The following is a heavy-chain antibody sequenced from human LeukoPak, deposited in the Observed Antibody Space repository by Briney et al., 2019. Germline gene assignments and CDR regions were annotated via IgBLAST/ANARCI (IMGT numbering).Heavy chain of an antibody. J-gene: IGHJ4*02. V-gene: IGHV3-11*04. Sequence: PGGSLRLSCAASGFTFSDYYMSWIRQAPGKGLEWVSYISSSGRTIYYADSVKGRFTISRDNAKNSLYLQMNSLRAEDTAVYYCARVSEPLVIQSLSFDYWGQGTLVTVSS. CDR3: ARVSEPLVIQSLSFDY. CDR1: GFTFSDYY. CDR2: ISSSGRTI. D-gene: IGHD1-14*01.